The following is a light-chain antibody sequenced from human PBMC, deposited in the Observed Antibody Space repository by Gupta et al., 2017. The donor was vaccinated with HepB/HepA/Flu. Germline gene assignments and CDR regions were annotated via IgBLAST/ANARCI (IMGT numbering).Light chain of an antibody. J-gene: IGKJ1*01. CDR3: QQYINWPPWT. CDR1: QSGSTK. V-gene: IGKV3-15*01. Sequence: ETVMTQSPATLSVSPGERATLSCRASQSGSTKVAWFQQKPGQAPRLLIYGASTRATGVPARFSGSGSGTDFTLTISSLQSEDFAVYYCQQYINWPPWTFGQGTKVE. CDR2: GAS.